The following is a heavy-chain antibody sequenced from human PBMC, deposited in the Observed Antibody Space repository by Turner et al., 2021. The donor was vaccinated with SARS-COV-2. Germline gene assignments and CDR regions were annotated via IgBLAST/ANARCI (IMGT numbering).Heavy chain of an antibody. CDR2: IKGTGHVT. CDR3: AKCVTTCQTKGLVI. D-gene: IGHD1-26*01. V-gene: IGHV3-23*01. J-gene: IGHJ3*02. Sequence: EVQLLESGGGLVPPVGFLRLSCAASGFPFNNFAMSWVGQAQGKGLGGVSGIKGTGHVTHYVDSVKGRFTISRDSSKNTRYLQMNSLRVEDTAIYYCAKCVTTCQTKGLVIWG. CDR1: GFPFNNFA.